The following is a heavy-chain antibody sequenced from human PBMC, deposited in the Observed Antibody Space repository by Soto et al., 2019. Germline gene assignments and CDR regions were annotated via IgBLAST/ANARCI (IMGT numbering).Heavy chain of an antibody. D-gene: IGHD3-9*01. Sequence: GASVKVSCKASGLTFTSSAVQWVRQARGQRLERIGWIVVGSGNTNYAQKFQERVTITRDMSTSTAYMELSSLRSEDTAVYYCAAALTSGAFDIWGQGTMVTVSS. CDR2: IVVGSGNT. J-gene: IGHJ3*02. CDR3: AAALTSGAFDI. V-gene: IGHV1-58*01. CDR1: GLTFTSSA.